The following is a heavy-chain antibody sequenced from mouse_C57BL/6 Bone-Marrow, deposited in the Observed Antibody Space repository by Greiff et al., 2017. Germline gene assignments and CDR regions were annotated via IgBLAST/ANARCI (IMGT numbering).Heavy chain of an antibody. J-gene: IGHJ4*01. CDR2: ISSGGSYT. CDR1: GFTFSSYG. V-gene: IGHV5-6*01. CDR3: ARLVGDYDGRDAMDY. D-gene: IGHD2-4*01. Sequence: EVKLMESGGDLVKPGGSLKLSCAASGFTFSSYGMSWVRQTPDKRLEWVATISSGGSYTYYPDSEKGRFTISRDNAKNTLYLQMSSLKSEDTAMYDCARLVGDYDGRDAMDYWGQGTSVTVSS.